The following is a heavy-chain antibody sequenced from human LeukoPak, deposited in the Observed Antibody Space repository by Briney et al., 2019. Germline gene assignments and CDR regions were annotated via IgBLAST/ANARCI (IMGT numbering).Heavy chain of an antibody. CDR1: GFTVSSNY. CDR3: ARIASPWYYFDY. J-gene: IGHJ4*02. V-gene: IGHV3-53*01. D-gene: IGHD3-3*02. CDR2: IYSGGST. Sequence: GGSLRLSGAASGFTVSSNYMSWVRQAPGKGLEWVSVIYSGGSTYYADSVKGRFTISRDNSKNTLYLQMNSLRAEDTAVYYCARIASPWYYFDYWGQGTLVTVSS.